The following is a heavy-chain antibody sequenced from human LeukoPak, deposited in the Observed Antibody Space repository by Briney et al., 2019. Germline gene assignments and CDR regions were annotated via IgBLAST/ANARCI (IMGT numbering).Heavy chain of an antibody. CDR3: TDSSGYYSHDAFDI. CDR1: GGTFSSYA. J-gene: IGHJ3*02. V-gene: IGHV1-69*05. D-gene: IGHD3-22*01. Sequence: SVKVSCKASGGTFSSYAISWVRQAPGQGLEWMGGIIPIFGTANYAQKFQGRVTITTDESTSAAYMELSSLRSEDTAVYYCTDSSGYYSHDAFDIWGQGTMVTVSS. CDR2: IIPIFGTA.